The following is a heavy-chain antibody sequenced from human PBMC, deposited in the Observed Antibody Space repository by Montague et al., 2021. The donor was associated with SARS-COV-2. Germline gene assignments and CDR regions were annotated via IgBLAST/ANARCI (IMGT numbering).Heavy chain of an antibody. J-gene: IGHJ4*02. CDR2: IYNDGST. CDR1: GFTVSSNY. D-gene: IGHD1-26*01. Sequence: SLRLSCAAPGFTVSSNYMSWVRQAPGKGLEWVSVIYNDGSTYYADSVKGRFTISRHNSKNTLYLQMNSLRAEDTAMYYCARDRSGYLDYWGQGTLVTVSS. V-gene: IGHV3-53*04. CDR3: ARDRSGYLDY.